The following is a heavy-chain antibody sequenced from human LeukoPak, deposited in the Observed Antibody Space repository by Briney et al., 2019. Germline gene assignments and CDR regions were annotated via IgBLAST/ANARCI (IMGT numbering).Heavy chain of an antibody. CDR3: ARESPNYYDSSGYGAFDI. D-gene: IGHD3-22*01. V-gene: IGHV3-21*01. CDR1: GFTFSSYS. CDR2: ISSSSSYI. J-gene: IGHJ3*02. Sequence: GGSLRLSCAASGFTFSSYSMNWVRQAPGKGLEWVSSISSSSSYIYYADSVKGRFTISRDNAKNSLYLQMNSLRAEDTAVYYCARESPNYYDSSGYGAFDIWGQGTMVTVSS.